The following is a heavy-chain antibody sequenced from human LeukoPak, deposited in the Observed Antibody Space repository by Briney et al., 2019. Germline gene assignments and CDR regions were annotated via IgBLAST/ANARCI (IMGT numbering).Heavy chain of an antibody. CDR2: IYPGDSDI. CDR1: GYSFTSYW. CDR3: ARQGYSRSWFKTADLDY. Sequence: GESLKISCKGSGYSFTSYWIGWVRQMPGKGLEWMGIIYPGDSDIRYSPSFQGQVTISADKSISTAYLQWSSLKASDTAMYYCARQGYSRSWFKTADLDYWGQGTLVTVSS. J-gene: IGHJ4*02. V-gene: IGHV5-51*01. D-gene: IGHD6-13*01.